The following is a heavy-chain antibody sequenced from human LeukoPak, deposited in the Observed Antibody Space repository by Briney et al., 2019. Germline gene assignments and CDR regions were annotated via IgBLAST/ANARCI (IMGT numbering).Heavy chain of an antibody. Sequence: PGGSLRLSCAASGFTFSSYAMHWVRQAPGKGLEWVAVISYDGSNKYYADSVKGRSTISRDNSKNTLYLQMNSLRAEDTAVYYCARVLEPAAGVYYGMDVWGQGTTVTVSS. D-gene: IGHD6-13*01. J-gene: IGHJ6*02. CDR3: ARVLEPAAGVYYGMDV. V-gene: IGHV3-30-3*01. CDR2: ISYDGSNK. CDR1: GFTFSSYA.